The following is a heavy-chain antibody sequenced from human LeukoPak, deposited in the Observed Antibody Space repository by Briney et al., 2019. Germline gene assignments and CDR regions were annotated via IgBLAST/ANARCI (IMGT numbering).Heavy chain of an antibody. D-gene: IGHD1-26*01. CDR1: GGSISNYY. V-gene: IGHV4-59*01. CDR3: ARVLVGAEYWFDP. CDR2: IYYSGST. J-gene: IGHJ5*02. Sequence: PSETLSLTCTVSGGSISNYYWSWIRQPPGKGLEWIGYIYYSGSTNYNPSLKSRVTISVDTSKNQFSLKLSSVTAADTAVYYCARVLVGAEYWFDPWGQGTLVTVSS.